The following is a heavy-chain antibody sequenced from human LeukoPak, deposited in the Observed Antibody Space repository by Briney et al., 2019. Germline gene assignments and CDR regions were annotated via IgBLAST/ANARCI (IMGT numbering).Heavy chain of an antibody. CDR2: IYYSGST. CDR1: GGSISSGDYS. D-gene: IGHD3-9*01. J-gene: IGHJ4*02. CDR3: ARLTYYDILTGYSDRSVLRYFDY. V-gene: IGHV4-30-4*01. Sequence: SETLSLTCTVSGGSISSGDYSWSWIRQPPGKGLEWIGYIYYSGSTNYNPSLKSRVTISVDTSKNQFSLKLSSVTAADTAVYYCARLTYYDILTGYSDRSVLRYFDYWGQGTLVTVSS.